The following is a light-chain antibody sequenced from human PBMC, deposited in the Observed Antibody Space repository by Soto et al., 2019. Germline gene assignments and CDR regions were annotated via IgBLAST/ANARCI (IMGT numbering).Light chain of an antibody. V-gene: IGLV2-14*01. CDR2: QVT. CDR1: SSDIGGYNL. Sequence: QSVLTQPASVSGSPGQSITISCTGTSSDIGGYNLVSWYQQHPGEAPKLIIYQVTNRPSGVSNRFSGSKSGNTASLTISGLQAEDEADYYCSSYTSSRAYVFGIGTKLTVL. J-gene: IGLJ1*01. CDR3: SSYTSSRAYV.